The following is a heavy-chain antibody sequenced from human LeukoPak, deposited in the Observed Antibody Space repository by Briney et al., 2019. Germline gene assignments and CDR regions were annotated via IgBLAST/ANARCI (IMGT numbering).Heavy chain of an antibody. V-gene: IGHV1-69*04. Sequence: ASVKVSCKASGGTFSSYAISWVRQAPGQGLEWMGRIIPILGIANYAQKFQGRVTMTTDTSTSTAYMELRSLRSDDTAVYYCARGYDEYSSSFDIWGQGTMVTVSS. CDR1: GGTFSSYA. D-gene: IGHD6-6*01. J-gene: IGHJ3*02. CDR2: IIPILGIA. CDR3: ARGYDEYSSSFDI.